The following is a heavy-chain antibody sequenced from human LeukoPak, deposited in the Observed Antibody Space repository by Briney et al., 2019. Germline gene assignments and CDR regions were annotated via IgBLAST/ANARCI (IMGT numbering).Heavy chain of an antibody. CDR2: MKPNSGNT. D-gene: IGHD3-16*01. CDR3: ARGKYYDRYAFDI. CDR1: GYTFTTYD. Sequence: ASVKVSCKASGYTFTTYDINWVRQATRQGVEWMGWMKPNSGNTGYAQKFQGRVTMTRNTSITTAYMELSSLISEDTAVYYCARGKYYDRYAFDIWGQGTMVTVSS. J-gene: IGHJ3*02. V-gene: IGHV1-8*01.